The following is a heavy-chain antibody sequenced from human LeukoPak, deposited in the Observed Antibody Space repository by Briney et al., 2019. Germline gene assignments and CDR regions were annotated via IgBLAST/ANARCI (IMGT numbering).Heavy chain of an antibody. J-gene: IGHJ6*03. Sequence: PGGSLRLSCAASGFTFSSYGMHWVRQAPGKGLEWVAFIRYDGSNKYYADSVKGRFTISRDNSKNTLYLQMNSLRAEDTAVYYCALMADYGILTGPPRPYYYMDVWGKGTTVTVSS. CDR1: GFTFSSYG. V-gene: IGHV3-30*02. CDR2: IRYDGSNK. CDR3: ALMADYGILTGPPRPYYYMDV. D-gene: IGHD3-9*01.